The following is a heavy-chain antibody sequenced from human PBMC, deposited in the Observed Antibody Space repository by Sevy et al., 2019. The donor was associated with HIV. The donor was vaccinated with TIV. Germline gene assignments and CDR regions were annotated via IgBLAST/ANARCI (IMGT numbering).Heavy chain of an antibody. V-gene: IGHV3-33*01. J-gene: IGHJ4*02. D-gene: IGHD3-22*01. CDR3: ARDGGVDNYNSGYYFDY. CDR2: IWYDGSNK. CDR1: GFTFSSYG. Sequence: GGSLRLSCAASGFTFSSYGMHWVRQAPGKGLEWVAVIWYDGSNKYYADSVKGRFTSSRDNSKNTRYLQMNSLRAEDTAVDYCARDGGVDNYNSGYYFDYWGQGTLVTVSS.